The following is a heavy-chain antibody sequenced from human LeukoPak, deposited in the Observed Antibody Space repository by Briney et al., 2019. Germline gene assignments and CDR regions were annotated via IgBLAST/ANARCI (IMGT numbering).Heavy chain of an antibody. CDR3: AREDYYDSSGSDY. D-gene: IGHD3-22*01. CDR2: ISSSSSTI. V-gene: IGHV3-48*02. J-gene: IGHJ4*02. Sequence: GGSLRLSCAASGFTFSSYSMNWVRQAPGKGLEWVSYISSSSSTIYYADSVKGRFTISRDNAKNSLYLQMNRLRDEDTAVYYCAREDYYDSSGSDYWGQGTLVTVSS. CDR1: GFTFSSYS.